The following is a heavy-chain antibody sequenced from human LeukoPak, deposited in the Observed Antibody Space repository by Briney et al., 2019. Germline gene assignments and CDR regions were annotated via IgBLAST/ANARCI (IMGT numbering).Heavy chain of an antibody. J-gene: IGHJ5*02. CDR1: GGTFSSYA. CDR2: IIPIFGTA. CDR3: ARDKTIFGPPAWFDP. V-gene: IGHV1-69*05. Sequence: SVKVSCKASGGTFSSYAISWVRQAPGQGREWMGRIIPIFGTANYAQKLQGRVTITTDESTSTAYMELSSLRSEDTAVYYCARDKTIFGPPAWFDPWGQGTLVTVSS. D-gene: IGHD3-9*01.